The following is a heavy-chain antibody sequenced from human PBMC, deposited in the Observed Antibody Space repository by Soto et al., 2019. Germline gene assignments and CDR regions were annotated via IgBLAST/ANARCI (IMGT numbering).Heavy chain of an antibody. V-gene: IGHV4-39*01. D-gene: IGHD1-1*01. CDR1: GGSISSSSYY. Sequence: QLQLQESGPGLVKPSETLSLTCTVYGGSISSSSYYWGWIRQPPGKVLEWIGSSYYSGRTYYNPSLKSRVTISVDTSKSQSNLKLSSVTAADTAVYYCASQPEGYNGNVGFDYRGQGTLVTVSS. J-gene: IGHJ4*02. CDR3: ASQPEGYNGNVGFDY. CDR2: SYYSGRT.